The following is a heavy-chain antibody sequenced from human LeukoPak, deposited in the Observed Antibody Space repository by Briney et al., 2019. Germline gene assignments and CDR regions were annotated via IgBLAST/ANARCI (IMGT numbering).Heavy chain of an antibody. D-gene: IGHD2-21*02. Sequence: GAPLRLSCAASGFTFSSFGMSWARQAPGKGLEWVSTISGTGGRTHYADSVKGRFTISRDNSKNTLYLQMNSLRAEDTAVYYCAKESPVVTLADYWGQGTLVTVSS. CDR2: ISGTGGRT. V-gene: IGHV3-23*01. J-gene: IGHJ4*02. CDR3: AKESPVVTLADY. CDR1: GFTFSSFG.